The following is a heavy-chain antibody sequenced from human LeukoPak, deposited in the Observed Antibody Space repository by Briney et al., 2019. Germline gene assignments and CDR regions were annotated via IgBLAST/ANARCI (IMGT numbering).Heavy chain of an antibody. Sequence: QPGGSLRLSSAASGFTFSGYAMNWVRQAPGKGLEWVSHIYSSDTTYADSVKGRFTISRDNAKNSLYLQMNSLRDEDTAVYYCARDLHYAFDIWGQGTMVTASS. J-gene: IGHJ3*02. CDR1: GFTFSGYA. CDR3: ARDLHYAFDI. D-gene: IGHD3-10*01. V-gene: IGHV3-48*02. CDR2: IYSSDTT.